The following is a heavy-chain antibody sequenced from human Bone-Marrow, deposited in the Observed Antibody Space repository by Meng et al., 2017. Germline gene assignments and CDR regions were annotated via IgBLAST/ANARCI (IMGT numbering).Heavy chain of an antibody. D-gene: IGHD3-16*01. J-gene: IGHJ4*02. CDR3: AKGWYWGNY. CDR2: ISASDGNT. Sequence: GESLKISCAASGFTFSSYTMSWVRQAPGKGLEWVSVISASDGNTYYVDSVKGRFTISRDNSKNTLYLQMNGLRGEGTAVYHFAKGWYWGNYWGQGTLVTVSS. V-gene: IGHV3-23*01. CDR1: GFTFSSYT.